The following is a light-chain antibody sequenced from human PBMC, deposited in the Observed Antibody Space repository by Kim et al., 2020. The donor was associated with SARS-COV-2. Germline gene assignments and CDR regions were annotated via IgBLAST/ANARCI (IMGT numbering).Light chain of an antibody. CDR1: KLGDKY. CDR2: QDS. Sequence: SYELTQPPSVSVSPGQTASITCSGDKLGDKYACWYQQKPGQSPVLVIYQDSKRPSGIPERFSGSNSGNTATLTIRGTQAMDEADYYCQAWDSSTWVFGGGTQLTVL. CDR3: QAWDSSTWV. J-gene: IGLJ3*02. V-gene: IGLV3-1*01.